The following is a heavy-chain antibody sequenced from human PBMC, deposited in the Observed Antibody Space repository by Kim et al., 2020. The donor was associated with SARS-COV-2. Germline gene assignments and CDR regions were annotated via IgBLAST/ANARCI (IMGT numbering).Heavy chain of an antibody. V-gene: IGHV4-4*02. D-gene: IGHD3-10*01. J-gene: IGHJ4*02. Sequence: NYDPSLKSRVTISVDKSKDQFSLKLSSVTAADTAVYYCAREDMVRGVVGYWGQGTLVTVSS. CDR3: AREDMVRGVVGY.